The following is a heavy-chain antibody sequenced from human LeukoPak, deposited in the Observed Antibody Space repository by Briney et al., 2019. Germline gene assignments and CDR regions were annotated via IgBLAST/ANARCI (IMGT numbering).Heavy chain of an antibody. CDR1: GGSISSYY. CDR2: IYYSGST. Sequence: SETLSLTCTVSGGSISSYYWSWTRQPPGKGLEWIGYIYYSGSTNYNPSLKSRVTISVDTSKNQFSLKLSSVTAADTAVYYCAREGYSYGFDYWGQGTLVTVSS. J-gene: IGHJ4*02. V-gene: IGHV4-59*01. D-gene: IGHD5-18*01. CDR3: AREGYSYGFDY.